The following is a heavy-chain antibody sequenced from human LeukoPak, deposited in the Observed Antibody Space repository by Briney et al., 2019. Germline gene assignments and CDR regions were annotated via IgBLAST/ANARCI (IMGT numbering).Heavy chain of an antibody. V-gene: IGHV4-4*07. D-gene: IGHD6-13*01. CDR2: IYTSGST. CDR3: ARAGPIAAAGNGYGMDV. CDR1: GGSISSYY. Sequence: SETLSLTCTVSGGSISSYYWSWIRQPAGKGLEWIGRIYTSGSTNYNPSLKSRVTMSVDTSKNQFSLKLSSVTAADTAVYYCARAGPIAAAGNGYGMDVWGQGTTVTVSS. J-gene: IGHJ6*02.